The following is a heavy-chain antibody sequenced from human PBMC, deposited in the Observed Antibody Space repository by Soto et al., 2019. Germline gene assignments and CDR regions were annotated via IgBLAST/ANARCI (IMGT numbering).Heavy chain of an antibody. J-gene: IGHJ6*02. CDR2: IYTSGST. CDR3: ARDSRYYYDSSGYASKQDGMDV. V-gene: IGHV4-4*07. Sequence: SETLSLTCTVSGGSTSSYYWSWIRQSPGKGLEWIGRIYTSGSTNYNPSLKSRVTMSVDTSKNQFSLKLSSVTAAATAVYYCARDSRYYYDSSGYASKQDGMDVCGQGTTVTVSS. CDR1: GGSTSSYY. D-gene: IGHD3-22*01.